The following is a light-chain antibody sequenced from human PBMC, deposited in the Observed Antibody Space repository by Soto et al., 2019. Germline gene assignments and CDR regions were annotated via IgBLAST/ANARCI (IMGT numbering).Light chain of an antibody. Sequence: EVVMPQSPTTLSVTPGERATLSCRASQSVNSNLAWYQQKPGQAPRLLIYGASTRATGIPARFSGSGSGTEFTLTISSLQSEDFAVYYCQQFNNWPRAFGGGTKV. V-gene: IGKV3-15*01. CDR1: QSVNSN. CDR2: GAS. CDR3: QQFNNWPRA. J-gene: IGKJ4*01.